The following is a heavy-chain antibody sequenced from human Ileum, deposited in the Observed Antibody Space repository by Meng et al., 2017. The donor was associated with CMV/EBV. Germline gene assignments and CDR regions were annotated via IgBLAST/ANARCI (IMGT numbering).Heavy chain of an antibody. V-gene: IGHV1-2*02. CDR1: GYTFTGYH. J-gene: IGHJ6*02. D-gene: IGHD6-19*01. CDR2: INPNSGGT. Sequence: ASVKVSCKASGYTFTGYHIHWVRQAPGQGLECMGWINPNSGGTNYAQKFQGRVTMTRDTSISTAYMGLTRLRSDDSAVYYCARTAISVGDYYYSYGMDVWGQGTTVTVSS. CDR3: ARTAISVGDYYYSYGMDV.